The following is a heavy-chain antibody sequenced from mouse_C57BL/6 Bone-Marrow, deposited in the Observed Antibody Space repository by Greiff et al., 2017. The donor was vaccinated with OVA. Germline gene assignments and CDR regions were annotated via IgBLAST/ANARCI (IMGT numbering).Heavy chain of an antibody. Sequence: EVKLVESGGGLVQPKGSLKLSCAASGFSFNTYAMNWVRQAPGKGLEWVARIRSKSNNYATYYADSVKDRFTISRDDSESMLYLQMNNLKTEDTAMYYCVSIYYDYDDGRYWYFDVWGTGTTVTVSS. V-gene: IGHV10-1*01. J-gene: IGHJ1*03. CDR3: VSIYYDYDDGRYWYFDV. D-gene: IGHD2-4*01. CDR2: IRSKSNNYAT. CDR1: GFSFNTYA.